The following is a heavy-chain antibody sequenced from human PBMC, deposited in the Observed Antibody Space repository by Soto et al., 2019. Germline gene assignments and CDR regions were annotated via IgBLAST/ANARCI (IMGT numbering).Heavy chain of an antibody. D-gene: IGHD3-16*01. CDR1: GGYFNNRQTLNSYP. CDR2: IIPLFGTT. CDR3: AKSLGGEIYYYYYDMDV. Sequence: QVQVVQSGAEVKRPGSSVNVSCKASGGYFNNRQTLNSYPISWVRQAPGQGLEWMGGIIPLFGTTNYAQRFQGRVTITADKSTSKTYLELNNVTSDDTAVYYCAKSLGGEIYYYYYDMDVWGQGTKVTVSS. J-gene: IGHJ6*02. V-gene: IGHV1-69*06.